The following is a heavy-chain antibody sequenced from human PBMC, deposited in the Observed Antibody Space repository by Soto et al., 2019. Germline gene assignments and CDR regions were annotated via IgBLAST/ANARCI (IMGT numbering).Heavy chain of an antibody. V-gene: IGHV4-59*01. J-gene: IGHJ4*02. CDR2: IYYSGST. Sequence: QVQLQESGPGLVKPSETLSLTCTVSGGSISSYYWSWIRQPPGKGLEWIGYIYYSGSTNYNPSLKIRVTRSVNTSKNQFSLKLSSVTAADTAVYYCARRWGGTFDYWGKGTLVTVSS. CDR1: GGSISSYY. CDR3: ARRWGGTFDY. D-gene: IGHD2-21*01.